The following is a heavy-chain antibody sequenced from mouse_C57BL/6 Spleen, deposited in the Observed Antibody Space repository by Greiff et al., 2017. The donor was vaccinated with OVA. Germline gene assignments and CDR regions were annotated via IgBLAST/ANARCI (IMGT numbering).Heavy chain of an antibody. Sequence: QVHVKQPGAELVMPGASVKLSCKASGYTFTSYWMHWVKQRPGQGLEWIGEIDPSDSYTNYNQKFKGKSTLTVDKSSSTAYMQLSSLTSEDSAVYYCARGGGKRDYAMDYWGQGTSVTVSS. V-gene: IGHV1-69*01. CDR1: GYTFTSYW. D-gene: IGHD2-1*01. CDR2: IDPSDSYT. CDR3: ARGGGKRDYAMDY. J-gene: IGHJ4*01.